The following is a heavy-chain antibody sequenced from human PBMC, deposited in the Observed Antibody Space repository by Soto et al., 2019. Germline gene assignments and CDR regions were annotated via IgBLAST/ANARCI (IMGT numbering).Heavy chain of an antibody. CDR3: ASVRFLEWVGSYDLYGMDV. CDR2: IIPICGTE. D-gene: IGHD3-3*01. CDR1: GCTFSSYA. Sequence: QVQLVQSGAEVKKPGSSVKVSCTASGCTFSSYAISWVRQAPGKGLEWVGGIIPICGTENYAQKFQGRVTITEDKSMSTAYMELSSLRSEDTDVYYCASVRFLEWVGSYDLYGMDVWGQGTTVAVCS. V-gene: IGHV1-69*06. J-gene: IGHJ6*02.